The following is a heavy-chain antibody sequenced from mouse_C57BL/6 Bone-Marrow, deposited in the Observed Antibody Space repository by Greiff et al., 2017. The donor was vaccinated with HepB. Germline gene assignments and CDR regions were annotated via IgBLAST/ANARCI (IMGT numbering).Heavy chain of an antibody. CDR2: IHPNSGST. D-gene: IGHD2-4*01. CDR1: GYTFTSYW. CDR3: ARNDDYDGTKFAY. J-gene: IGHJ3*01. V-gene: IGHV1-64*01. Sequence: QVHVKQSGAELVKPGASVKLSCKASGYTFTSYWMHWVKQRPGQGLEWIGMIHPNSGSTNYNEKFKSKATLTVDKSSSTAYMQLSSLTSEDSAVYYCARNDDYDGTKFAYWGQGTLVTVSA.